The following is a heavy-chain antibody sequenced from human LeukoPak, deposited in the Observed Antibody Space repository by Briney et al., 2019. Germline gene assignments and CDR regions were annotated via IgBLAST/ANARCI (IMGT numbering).Heavy chain of an antibody. D-gene: IGHD1-1*01. CDR1: GFTFSSYA. V-gene: IGHV3-23*01. Sequence: GGSLRLSCAASGFTFSSYAMSWVRQTPGKGLEWVSAISGSGGSTYCADSVKGRFTISRDNSKNTLYLQMNSLRAEDTAVYYCANTSPRYYYGMDVWGQGTTVTVSS. CDR3: ANTSPRYYYGMDV. J-gene: IGHJ6*02. CDR2: ISGSGGST.